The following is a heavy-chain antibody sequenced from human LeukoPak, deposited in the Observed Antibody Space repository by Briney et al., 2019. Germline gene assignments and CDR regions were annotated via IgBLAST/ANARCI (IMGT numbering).Heavy chain of an antibody. Sequence: AGRSLRLSCAASGFTFSSYAMHWVRQAPGKGLEWVAVISYDGSNKYYADSVKGRFTISRDNSKNTLYLQMNSLRAEDTAVYYCAKDGYSSGWYMDYWGQGTLVTVSS. CDR1: GFTFSSYA. CDR2: ISYDGSNK. D-gene: IGHD6-19*01. V-gene: IGHV3-30-3*01. CDR3: AKDGYSSGWYMDY. J-gene: IGHJ4*02.